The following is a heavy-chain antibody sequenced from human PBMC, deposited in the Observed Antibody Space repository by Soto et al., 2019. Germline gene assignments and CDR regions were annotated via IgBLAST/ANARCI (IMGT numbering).Heavy chain of an antibody. Sequence: EVQLLESGGGLVQPEGSLRLSCAASGFTFSSYAMSWVRQAPGKGLEWVSGISGGGGTTYYADSVKGRFTISRDNSKNTLYLQVNSLRAEDTAVYYCAKDQAGAGTISRYFQDWGQGTLVTVSS. J-gene: IGHJ1*01. CDR2: ISGGGGTT. CDR1: GFTFSSYA. CDR3: AKDQAGAGTISRYFQD. V-gene: IGHV3-23*01. D-gene: IGHD6-13*01.